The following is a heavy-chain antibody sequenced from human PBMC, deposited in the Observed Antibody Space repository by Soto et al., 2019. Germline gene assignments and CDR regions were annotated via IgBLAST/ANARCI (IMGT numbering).Heavy chain of an antibody. J-gene: IGHJ4*02. CDR1: GDSASSKSAA. V-gene: IGHV6-1*01. CDR2: TYYRSKWST. CDR3: ARALAGSYDY. D-gene: IGHD3-10*01. Sequence: SQTLSLTCAISGDSASSKSAAWNWIRQAPSRGLEWLGRTYYRSKWSTDYAVSLRGRITVNPDSSKNQFSLRLTSVTPEDTAVYYCARALAGSYDYWGQGTLVTVSS.